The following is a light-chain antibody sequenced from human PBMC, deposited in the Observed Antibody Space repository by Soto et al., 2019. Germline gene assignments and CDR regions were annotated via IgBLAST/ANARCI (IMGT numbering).Light chain of an antibody. J-gene: IGKJ5*01. Sequence: EIVLTQSPATLSLSPWERATLSCRASHSVSSYLDWYQQKPGQAPRLLIYDASNRATGIPARFSGSGSGTDFTLTISSLEPEDFAVYYCQQRNNWPPITFGQGTRLEI. CDR1: HSVSSY. CDR3: QQRNNWPPIT. CDR2: DAS. V-gene: IGKV3-11*01.